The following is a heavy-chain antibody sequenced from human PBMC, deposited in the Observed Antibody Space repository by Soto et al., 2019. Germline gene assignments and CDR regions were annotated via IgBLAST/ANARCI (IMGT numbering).Heavy chain of an antibody. D-gene: IGHD4-4*01. Sequence: SLRLSCTASGFTFSDSWVTWVRQAPGKGLEWVARIKPDESEKKYADSVKGRFSISRDNAKNSMYLQMDSLRGEDTAVYYCVRGGSNYDSWGQGTLVTVSS. CDR2: IKPDESEK. J-gene: IGHJ5*02. V-gene: IGHV3-7*01. CDR3: VRGGSNYDS. CDR1: GFTFSDSW.